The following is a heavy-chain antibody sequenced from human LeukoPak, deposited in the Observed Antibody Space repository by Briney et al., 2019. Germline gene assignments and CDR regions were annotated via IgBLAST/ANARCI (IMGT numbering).Heavy chain of an antibody. D-gene: IGHD2-21*01. Sequence: GASVKVSCKASGYTFTGYYIHWVRQAPGQGLEWMGRINCNGGGTSYAQKFQGRVTMTRDTSISTAYMELDRLTSDDTAVYYCARDYGPYPGCSWFDPWGQGTRGHRLL. CDR2: INCNGGGT. CDR3: ARDYGPYPGCSWFDP. CDR1: GYTFTGYY. J-gene: IGHJ5*02. V-gene: IGHV1-2*06.